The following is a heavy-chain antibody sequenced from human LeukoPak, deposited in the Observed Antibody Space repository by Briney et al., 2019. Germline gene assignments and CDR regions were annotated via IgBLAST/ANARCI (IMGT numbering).Heavy chain of an antibody. D-gene: IGHD6-19*01. Sequence: GGSLRLSCAAFGFTFDDYDINWVRQVPGKGLESVSRINTDGTVTTYADSVKGRFTVSRDNADNTMFLQMNSVRDEDTAVYYCATKQWLAPPPDSWGQGTPVTVSS. CDR3: ATKQWLAPPPDS. CDR2: INTDGTVT. V-gene: IGHV3-74*01. J-gene: IGHJ4*02. CDR1: GFTFDDYD.